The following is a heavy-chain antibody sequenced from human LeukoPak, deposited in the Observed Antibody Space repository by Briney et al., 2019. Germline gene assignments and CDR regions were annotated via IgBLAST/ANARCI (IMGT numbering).Heavy chain of an antibody. CDR1: GFTFSSYS. CDR3: ARDRNYFDPGAFDI. V-gene: IGHV3-21*01. D-gene: IGHD3-22*01. CDR2: ISSSSSYI. J-gene: IGHJ3*02. Sequence: GGSLRLSCAASGFTFSSYSMDWVRQAPGKGLEGVSSISSSSSYIYYADSVKGRFTISRDNAKNSLYLQMNSLRAEDTAVYYCARDRNYFDPGAFDIWGQGTMVTVSS.